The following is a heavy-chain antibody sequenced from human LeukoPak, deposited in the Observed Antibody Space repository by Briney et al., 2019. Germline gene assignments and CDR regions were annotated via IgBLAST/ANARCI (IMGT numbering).Heavy chain of an antibody. CDR3: ARATASGSGRAYDR. Sequence: SETLSLTCAVYGESMIGHYWTWIRQPPGKRLEWVGEIHHSRGTNSNPSLKNRVTMSIDMSKNQFSLKLNSVTAADTAVYFCARATASGSGRAYDRWAQGNLVPVSS. CDR2: IHHSRGT. V-gene: IGHV4-34*01. CDR1: GESMIGHY. J-gene: IGHJ5*02. D-gene: IGHD3-10*01.